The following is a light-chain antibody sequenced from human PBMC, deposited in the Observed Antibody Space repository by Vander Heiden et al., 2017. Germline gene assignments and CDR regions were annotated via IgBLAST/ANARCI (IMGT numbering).Light chain of an antibody. V-gene: IGLV1-40*01. CDR2: VNK. CDR3: QSYDSSLSGSRV. CDR1: SSNIGAGYD. Sequence: QSVLTQPPSVSGAPGQRVTISCTGSSSNIGAGYDVHWYQQLPGTAPQLLLFVNKNRPSRVPDRFSGSKSGTSASLAITGLQAEDEADDYCQSYDSSLSGSRVFGGGTKLTVL. J-gene: IGLJ3*02.